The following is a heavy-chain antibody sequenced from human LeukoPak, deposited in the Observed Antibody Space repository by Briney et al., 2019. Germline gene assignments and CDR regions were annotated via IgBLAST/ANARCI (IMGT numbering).Heavy chain of an antibody. CDR1: GYTFTDHY. V-gene: IGHV1-2*02. J-gene: IGHJ4*02. CDR2: INPKSGDT. Sequence: ASVKVSRKAFGYTFTDHYVHWVRQAPGQGLEWMGWINPKSGDTKYVQKFQGRLAMTSDTPLRTAYMELTSLRSDDTAVFYCASYCGADCAPGGYWGQGTLVTVSS. CDR3: ASYCGADCAPGGY. D-gene: IGHD2-21*01.